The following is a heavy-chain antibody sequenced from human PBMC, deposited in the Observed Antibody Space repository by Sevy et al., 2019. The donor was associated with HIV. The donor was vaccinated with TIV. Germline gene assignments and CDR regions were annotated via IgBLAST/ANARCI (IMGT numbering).Heavy chain of an antibody. J-gene: IGHJ4*02. V-gene: IGHV4-30-2*01. Sequence: SETLSLTCAVSGGSISTDLYSWNWIRQPPGKGLEWLGDIFHSGNTYYNPSLKRRVTISIDRSKNQFSLNLSSVTAADTAVYYCARSSSAYPYHFDYWGQGTLVTVSS. CDR3: ARSSSAYPYHFDY. CDR2: IFHSGNT. CDR1: GGSISTDLYS.